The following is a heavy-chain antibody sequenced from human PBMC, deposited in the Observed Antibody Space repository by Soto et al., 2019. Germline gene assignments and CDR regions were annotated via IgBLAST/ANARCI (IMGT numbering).Heavy chain of an antibody. D-gene: IGHD6-19*01. Sequence: GESLKISCAAAGLTFRDHWMHWVRQGPGKGLVWVSRINGDGSSTNYADSVKGRFTISRDNAKNTLYLQMNSLRAEDTAVYYCVDGMSGWPFWGQGTLVTVSS. CDR3: VDGMSGWPF. J-gene: IGHJ4*02. CDR1: GLTFRDHW. V-gene: IGHV3-74*01. CDR2: INGDGSST.